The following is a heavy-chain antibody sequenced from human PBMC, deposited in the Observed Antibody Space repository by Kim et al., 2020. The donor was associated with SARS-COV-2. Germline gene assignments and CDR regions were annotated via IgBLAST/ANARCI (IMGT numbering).Heavy chain of an antibody. D-gene: IGHD2-2*01. CDR2: ISSSSSTI. Sequence: GGSLRLSCAASGFTFSNYNMNWVRQAPGKGLQWVSCISSSSSTIYYADSVKGRFTISRDNAKNSLYLQMNSLRDEDTAVYYCSRSPYCSSTGCFFDYWG. CDR3: SRSPYCSSTGCFFDY. J-gene: IGHJ4*03. CDR1: GFTFSNYN. V-gene: IGHV3-48*02.